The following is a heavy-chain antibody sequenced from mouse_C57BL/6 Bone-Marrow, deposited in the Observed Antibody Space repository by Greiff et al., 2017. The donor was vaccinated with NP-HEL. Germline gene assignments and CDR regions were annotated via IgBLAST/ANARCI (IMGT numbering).Heavy chain of an antibody. D-gene: IGHD3-3*01. V-gene: IGHV1-82*01. CDR2: IYPGDGDT. CDR1: GYAFSSSW. J-gene: IGHJ2*01. CDR3: ARSRTV. Sequence: VQGVESGPELVKPGASVKISCKASGYAFSSSWMNWVKQRPGKGLEWIGRIYPGDGDTNYNGKFKGKATLTADKSSSTAYMQLSSLTSEDSAVYFCARSRTVWGQGTTLTVSS.